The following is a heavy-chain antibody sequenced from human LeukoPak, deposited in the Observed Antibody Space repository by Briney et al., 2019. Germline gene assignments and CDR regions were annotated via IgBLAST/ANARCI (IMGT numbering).Heavy chain of an antibody. Sequence: GGSLRLSCAASGFTFRNYWMHWVRQAPGKGLVWVLRTNIDGSTSTYADSVQGRFSISRDNAKNTLYLQMNSLRAEDTAVYYCARAPMVRANVVDYWGQGTLVTVSS. D-gene: IGHD4/OR15-4a*01. CDR1: GFTFRNYW. V-gene: IGHV3-74*01. J-gene: IGHJ4*02. CDR2: TNIDGSTS. CDR3: ARAPMVRANVVDY.